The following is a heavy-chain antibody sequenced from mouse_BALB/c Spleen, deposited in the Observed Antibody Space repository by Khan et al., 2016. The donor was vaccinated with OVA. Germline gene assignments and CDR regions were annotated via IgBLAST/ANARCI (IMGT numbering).Heavy chain of an antibody. V-gene: IGHV9-3-1*01. CDR2: INTYTGEP. CDR1: GYTFTDYV. CDR3: ARFHGGY. J-gene: IGHJ2*01. Sequence: QIQLVQSGPDLKKPGETVKISCKASGYTFTDYVMNWVKQAPGKGLKWMGWINTYTGEPTYADDFKGRFAFSLETSASTAYLQINSLKNEDTATYFCARFHGGYWGQGTTLKVSS.